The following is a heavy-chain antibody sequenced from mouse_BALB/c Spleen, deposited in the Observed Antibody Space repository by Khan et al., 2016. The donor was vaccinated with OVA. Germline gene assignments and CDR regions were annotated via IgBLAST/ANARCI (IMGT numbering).Heavy chain of an antibody. V-gene: IGHV1-81*01. J-gene: IGHJ2*01. D-gene: IGHD2-3*01. CDR1: GYTFTYYV. CDR2: IYPGSDNA. CDR3: ARGDGYYGYFDY. Sequence: LEESGPELVKPGASVKMSCKASGYTFTYYVITWVKQRTGQGLEWIGEIYPGSDNAYYNERFKGKATLTADKSSNTTHMQLSSLTSEDSAVYFCARGDGYYGYFDYWGQGTTLTVSS.